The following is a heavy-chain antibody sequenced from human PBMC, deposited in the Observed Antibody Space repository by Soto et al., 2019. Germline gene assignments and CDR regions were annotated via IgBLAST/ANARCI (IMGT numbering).Heavy chain of an antibody. D-gene: IGHD5-12*01. CDR1: GGTFSSYA. J-gene: IGHJ4*02. V-gene: IGHV1-69*01. CDR2: IIPIFGTA. CDR3: ANERGYSGYDPPYYFDY. Sequence: QVQLVQSGAEVKKPGSSVKVSCKASGGTFSSYAISWVRQAPGQGLEWMGGIIPIFGTANYAQKFQGRVTITADESTSTAYMERSSLRSEDTAVYYCANERGYSGYDPPYYFDYWGQGTLVTVSS.